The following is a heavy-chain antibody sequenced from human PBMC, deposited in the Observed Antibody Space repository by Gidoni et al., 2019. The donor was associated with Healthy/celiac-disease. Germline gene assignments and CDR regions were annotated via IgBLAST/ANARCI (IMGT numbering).Heavy chain of an antibody. D-gene: IGHD6-19*01. J-gene: IGHJ4*02. Sequence: EVQLVESGGGLVQPGGSLRLSCAASGFTFSRYWMHWVRQAPGKGLVWVSRINSDGSSTSYADSVKGRFTISRDNAKNTLYLQMNSLRAEDTAVYYCARVPSGWYSVDYFDYWGQGTLFTVSS. CDR1: GFTFSRYW. CDR3: ARVPSGWYSVDYFDY. CDR2: INSDGSST. V-gene: IGHV3-74*01.